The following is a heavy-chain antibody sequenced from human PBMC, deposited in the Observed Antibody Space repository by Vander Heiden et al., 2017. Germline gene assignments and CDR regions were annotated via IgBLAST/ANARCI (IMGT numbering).Heavy chain of an antibody. J-gene: IGHJ4*02. Sequence: EVQLLESGGGLVQPGGSLRLSCAASGFTFSSYVMSWVRQAPGKGLEWVSTISGSGRSTYYADSVRGRFTISRDNSKNTLYLQMNSLRAEDTAVYYCAKDRGYSEYRLVTKGPCDYWGQGTLGTVSS. D-gene: IGHD3-9*01. CDR3: AKDRGYSEYRLVTKGPCDY. V-gene: IGHV3-23*01. CDR1: GFTFSSYV. CDR2: ISGSGRST.